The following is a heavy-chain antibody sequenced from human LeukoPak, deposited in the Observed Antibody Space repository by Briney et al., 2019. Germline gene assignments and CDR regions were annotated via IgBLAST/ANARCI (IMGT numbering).Heavy chain of an antibody. CDR3: AKVYHCSSTSCYNANWFDP. J-gene: IGHJ5*02. CDR2: ISGSGGST. Sequence: TGGSLRLSCAVSGFTFSSYAMSWVRQTPGKGLEWVSAISGSGGSTYYADSVKGRFTISRDNSKNTLYLQMNSLRAEDTAVYYCAKVYHCSSTSCYNANWFDPWGQGTLVTVSS. D-gene: IGHD2-2*02. V-gene: IGHV3-23*01. CDR1: GFTFSSYA.